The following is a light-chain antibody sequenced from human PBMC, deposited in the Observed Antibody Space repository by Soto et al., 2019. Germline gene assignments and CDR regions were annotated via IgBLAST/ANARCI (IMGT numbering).Light chain of an antibody. V-gene: IGKV3-15*01. CDR1: QSVSGN. CDR2: GAS. CDR3: QQYGSAPYT. Sequence: EIVMTQSPATLSVSPGERATLSCRASQSVSGNLAWYQQKPGQAPRLLIYGASTRASGIPARFSGSGSGTEFTLTISSLQSEDFAVYFCQQYGSAPYTFGQGTKLEIK. J-gene: IGKJ2*01.